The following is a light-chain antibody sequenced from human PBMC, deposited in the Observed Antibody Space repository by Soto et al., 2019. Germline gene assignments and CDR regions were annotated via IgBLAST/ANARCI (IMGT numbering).Light chain of an antibody. CDR2: DTS. J-gene: IGKJ1*01. CDR1: QSVSRF. Sequence: EIVLTQSPATLSLSPGERATLSCRASQSVSRFLAWYQQKPGQAPRLLIYDTSNRATGIPARFSGSGSGTDFTLTISSLDPEDFAVYYCQQRSNWPPITFGQGTKVEIK. CDR3: QQRSNWPPIT. V-gene: IGKV3-11*01.